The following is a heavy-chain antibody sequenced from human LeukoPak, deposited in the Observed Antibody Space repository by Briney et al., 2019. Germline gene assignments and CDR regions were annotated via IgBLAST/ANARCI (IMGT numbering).Heavy chain of an antibody. Sequence: KTGGSLRLSCTDSGLTFSTSGFNWVRQAPGKGLEWVASIGPTGSDRYHADSIKGRFTISRDNANNFLYLQMNSLRAEDTAVYYCATETNGRHYDYWGQGTLLTVSS. CDR2: IGPTGSDR. J-gene: IGHJ4*02. CDR1: GLTFSTSG. V-gene: IGHV3-21*06. D-gene: IGHD1-14*01. CDR3: ATETNGRHYDY.